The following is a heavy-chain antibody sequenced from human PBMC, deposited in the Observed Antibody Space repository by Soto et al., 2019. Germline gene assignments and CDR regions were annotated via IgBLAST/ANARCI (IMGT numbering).Heavy chain of an antibody. CDR2: IYYSGST. CDR1: GGSISSYY. D-gene: IGHD6-13*01. CDR3: ARDSESRRWYYFDY. J-gene: IGHJ4*02. Sequence: SETLSLTCTVSGGSISSYYWSWIRQPPGKGLEWIGYIYYSGSTNYNPSLKSRVTISVDTSKNQFSLKLSSVTAADTAVYYCARDSESRRWYYFDYWGQGTLVTVSS. V-gene: IGHV4-59*01.